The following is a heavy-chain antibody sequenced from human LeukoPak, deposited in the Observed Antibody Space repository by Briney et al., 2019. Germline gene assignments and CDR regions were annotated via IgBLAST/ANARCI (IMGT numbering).Heavy chain of an antibody. CDR1: GFTFSSYE. CDR2: ISTIGSTI. CDR3: ARGIVATTKGLDY. Sequence: QPGGSLRLSCAASGFTFSSYEMNWLRQAPGKGLEGVSYISTIGSTIYHADPVKGRFTISRGNAKNSLYLQMNSMRAEDKAAYYCARGIVATTKGLDYWGQGTLVSVSS. V-gene: IGHV3-48*03. D-gene: IGHD5-12*01. J-gene: IGHJ4*02.